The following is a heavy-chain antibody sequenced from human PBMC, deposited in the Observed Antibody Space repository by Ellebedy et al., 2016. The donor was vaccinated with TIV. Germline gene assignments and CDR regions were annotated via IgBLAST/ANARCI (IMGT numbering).Heavy chain of an antibody. CDR2: IKSKAAGGTA. J-gene: IGHJ4*02. CDR3: TSRPTPGDFPLDY. D-gene: IGHD4-17*01. Sequence: PGGSLRLSCAASGLSFSDAWMTWVRQAPGKGLEWVGRIKSKAAGGTADYAAPVKGRFTISRDDSKNTLYLQMNSLKSEDTAVYHCTSRPTPGDFPLDYWGQGALVTVSS. CDR1: GLSFSDAW. V-gene: IGHV3-15*01.